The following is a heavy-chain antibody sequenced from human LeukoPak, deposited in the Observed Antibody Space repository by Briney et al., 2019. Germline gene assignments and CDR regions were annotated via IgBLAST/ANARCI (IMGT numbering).Heavy chain of an antibody. CDR1: GFTFSSYE. D-gene: IGHD3-3*01. CDR3: AREITIFGVVIDTYYYYGMDV. CDR2: ISSSGSTI. V-gene: IGHV3-48*03. Sequence: GGSLRLSCAASGFTFSSYEMNWVRQAPGKGLEWVSYISSSGSTIYYADSVKGRFTISRDNAKNPLYLQMNSLRAEDTAVYYCAREITIFGVVIDTYYYYGMDVWGQGTTVTVSS. J-gene: IGHJ6*02.